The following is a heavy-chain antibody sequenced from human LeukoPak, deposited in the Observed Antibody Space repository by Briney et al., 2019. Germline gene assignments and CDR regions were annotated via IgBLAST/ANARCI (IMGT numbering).Heavy chain of an antibody. CDR2: IYYSGST. Sequence: SETLSLTCTVSGGSISSYYWSWIRQPPGKGLGWIGYIYYSGSTNYNPSLKSRVTISVDTSKNQFSLKLSSVTAADTAVYYCARGVDGYNFDAFDIWGQGTMVTVSS. V-gene: IGHV4-59*01. D-gene: IGHD5-24*01. CDR3: ARGVDGYNFDAFDI. CDR1: GGSISSYY. J-gene: IGHJ3*02.